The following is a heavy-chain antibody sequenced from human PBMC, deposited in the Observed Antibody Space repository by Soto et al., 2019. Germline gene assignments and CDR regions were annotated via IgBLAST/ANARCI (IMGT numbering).Heavy chain of an antibody. CDR1: GYNFTSYG. D-gene: IGHD2-15*01. CDR2: ISAYNGNT. CDR3: ARWCSGASRYDYYYYGMDV. V-gene: IGHV1-18*01. Sequence: QVQLVQSGAEVKKPGASVKVSCKASGYNFTSYGISWVRQAPGQGLEWIGWISAYNGNTNYAQKLQGRVTMTTYTATSTAYMDLRSLISDDTAEYDCARWCSGASRYDYYYYGMDVWGQGTTVTVSS. J-gene: IGHJ6*02.